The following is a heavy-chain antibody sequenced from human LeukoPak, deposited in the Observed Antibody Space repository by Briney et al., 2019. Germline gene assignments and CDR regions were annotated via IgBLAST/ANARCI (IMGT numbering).Heavy chain of an antibody. CDR2: IYTSGST. CDR3: ARGGDGATHDGNSLPDS. V-gene: IGHV4-61*02. Sequence: PSQTLSLTCTVSGGSISSGSYYWSWIRQPAGKGLEWIGRIYTSGSTNYNPSLKSRVTISVDTSKNQFSLNLISMTAADTAVYYCARGGDGATHDGNSLPDSWGQGTLVTISS. CDR1: GGSISSGSYY. J-gene: IGHJ4*02. D-gene: IGHD4-23*01.